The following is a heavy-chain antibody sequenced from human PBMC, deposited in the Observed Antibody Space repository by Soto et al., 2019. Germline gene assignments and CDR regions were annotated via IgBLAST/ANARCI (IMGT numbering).Heavy chain of an antibody. CDR3: ARYYGGYSDY. CDR1: GGSISSGSYY. V-gene: IGHV4-39*07. CDR2: IYYSGST. Sequence: SETLSLTCTVSGGSISSGSYYWGWIRQPPGKGLEWIGSIYYSGSTNYNPSLKSRVTISVDTSKNQFSLKLSSVTAADTAVYYCARYYGGYSDYWGQGTLVTVSS. D-gene: IGHD3-10*01. J-gene: IGHJ4*02.